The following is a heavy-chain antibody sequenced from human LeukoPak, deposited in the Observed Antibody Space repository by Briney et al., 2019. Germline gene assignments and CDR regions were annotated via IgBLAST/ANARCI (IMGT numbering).Heavy chain of an antibody. J-gene: IGHJ6*03. D-gene: IGHD3-10*01. V-gene: IGHV4-59*13. CDR1: GGSISAYY. CDR3: ARDYYGHYYMDV. CDR2: MYYSGSS. Sequence: PSETLSLTCTVSGGSISAYYWSWIRRPPGKGLEWIGYMYYSGSSNYNPSLKSRVTISVDTYKNQFSLKLNSVTAADTAVYYCARDYYGHYYMDVWGKGTTVTISS.